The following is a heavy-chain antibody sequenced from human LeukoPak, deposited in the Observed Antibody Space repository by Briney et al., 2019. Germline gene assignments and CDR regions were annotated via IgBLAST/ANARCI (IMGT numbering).Heavy chain of an antibody. CDR3: VWGSGSYPVYGMDV. CDR2: IIPILGIA. V-gene: IGHV1-69*04. CDR1: GGTFSSYA. J-gene: IGHJ6*02. D-gene: IGHD3-10*01. Sequence: ASVKVSCKASGGTFSSYAISWVRQAPGQGLEWMGRIIPILGIANYAQKFQGRVTITADKSTSTAYMELSSLGSEDTAVYYCVWGSGSYPVYGMDVWGQGTTVTVSS.